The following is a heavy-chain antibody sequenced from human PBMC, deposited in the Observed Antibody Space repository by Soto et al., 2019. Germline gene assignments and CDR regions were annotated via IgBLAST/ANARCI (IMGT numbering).Heavy chain of an antibody. Sequence: QVQLVQSGAEVKKPGSSVKVSCKASGGTFSSYAISWVRQAPGQGLEWMGGIIPIFGTANYAQKFQGRVTITADESTSTAYRERSGLRSENTAVYYCAGAPTVLPVYYSYGRDVWGKGTTFTVSS. D-gene: IGHD2-15*01. CDR1: GGTFSSYA. V-gene: IGHV1-69*01. J-gene: IGHJ6*04. CDR3: AGAPTVLPVYYSYGRDV. CDR2: IIPIFGTA.